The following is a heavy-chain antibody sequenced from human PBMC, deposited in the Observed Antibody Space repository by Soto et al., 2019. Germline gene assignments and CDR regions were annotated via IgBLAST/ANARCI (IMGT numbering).Heavy chain of an antibody. D-gene: IGHD1-26*01. CDR1: GFTFSSFF. J-gene: IGHJ4*02. Sequence: GGSLRLSCTASGFTFSSFFMNWVRQAPGKGPEWVSGIDTSGGVTKYADSVKGRLTISRDNSKNTLYLQMNSLRAEDTAVYYCARLVGATYFDYWGQGTLVTVSS. CDR3: ARLVGATYFDY. CDR2: IDTSGGVT. V-gene: IGHV3-23*01.